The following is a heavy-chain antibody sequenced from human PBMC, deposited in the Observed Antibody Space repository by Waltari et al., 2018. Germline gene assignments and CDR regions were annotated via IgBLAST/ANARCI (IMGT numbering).Heavy chain of an antibody. V-gene: IGHV3-74*01. Sequence: EEQLVESGGGLVQPGDSLRLSCAASGFTYSNHWMHWVRQAPGKGLVWVARIKWDGSTSNYADSGKGRFTISRDNTKKTLYLQMKRLRVEDTAVYYCARLAPKTYRSPVPGRDYYYGLDVWGQGTTVTVSS. CDR1: GFTYSNHW. CDR3: ARLAPKTYRSPVPGRDYYYGLDV. CDR2: IKWDGSTS. D-gene: IGHD6-13*01. J-gene: IGHJ6*02.